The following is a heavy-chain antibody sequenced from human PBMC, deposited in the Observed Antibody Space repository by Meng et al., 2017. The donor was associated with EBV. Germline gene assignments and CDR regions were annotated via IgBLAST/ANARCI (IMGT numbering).Heavy chain of an antibody. J-gene: IGHJ4*02. CDR1: GYAFTSYI. CDR3: VRGPPVGVPGPGDY. D-gene: IGHD2-21*01. CDR2: INVGVGYT. V-gene: IGHV1-3*01. Sequence: VSRVQARAEVKSPGASLKVSGKASGYAFTSYILHWVRQAPGQRLEWMGWINVGVGYTKYSQKFQGRVTISSDTSATTGYMELSSLRSEDTAVYYCVRGPPVGVPGPGDYWGQGTLVTVSS.